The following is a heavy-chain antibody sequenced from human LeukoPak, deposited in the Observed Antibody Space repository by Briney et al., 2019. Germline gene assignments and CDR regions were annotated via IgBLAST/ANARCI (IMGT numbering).Heavy chain of an antibody. Sequence: PGGSLRLSCAASGFTSSDSYMSWIRQAPGRGLEWVSYISGRGNTIYDADSVRGRFTISRDNAKNSLYLQMNSLRAEDTAVYYCARDPLYSSSWSDFDYWGQGTLVTVSS. V-gene: IGHV3-11*01. CDR3: ARDPLYSSSWSDFDY. D-gene: IGHD6-13*01. CDR2: ISGRGNTI. J-gene: IGHJ4*02. CDR1: GFTSSDSY.